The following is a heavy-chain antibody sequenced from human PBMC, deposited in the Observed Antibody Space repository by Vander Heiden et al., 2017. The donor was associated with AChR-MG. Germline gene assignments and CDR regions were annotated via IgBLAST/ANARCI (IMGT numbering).Heavy chain of an antibody. CDR3: ARRELAAAGIGY. Sequence: QLQLQESGPGLVKPSETLSLTCTVSGGSISSSSYYWGWIRQPPGKGLEWIGSIYYSGSTYYNPSLKSRVTISVDTSKNQFSLKLSSVTAADTAVYYCARRELAAAGIGYWGQGTLVTVSS. V-gene: IGHV4-39*01. CDR2: IYYSGST. CDR1: GGSISSSSYY. D-gene: IGHD6-13*01. J-gene: IGHJ4*02.